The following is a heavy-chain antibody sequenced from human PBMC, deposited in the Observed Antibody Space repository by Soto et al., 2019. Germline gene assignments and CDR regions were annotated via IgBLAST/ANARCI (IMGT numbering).Heavy chain of an antibody. CDR3: ASPSPVTHDAFDI. D-gene: IGHD4-17*01. Sequence: EVQLVESGGGLVKPGGSLRLSCAASGFTFSSYSMNWVRQAPGKGLEWVSSISSSSSYLYYADSVKGRFTISRDNAKNSLYLQMNSLRAEDTSVYYWASPSPVTHDAFDIWGLWTMVTVSS. CDR1: GFTFSSYS. V-gene: IGHV3-21*06. CDR2: ISSSSSYL. J-gene: IGHJ3*02.